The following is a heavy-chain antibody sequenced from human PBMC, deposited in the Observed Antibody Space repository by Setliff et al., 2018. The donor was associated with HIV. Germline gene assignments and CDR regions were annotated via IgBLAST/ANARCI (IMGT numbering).Heavy chain of an antibody. V-gene: IGHV7-4-1*02. Sequence: GASVKVSCKTFGYSFTAYQMHWLRQAPGQGLEWMGRINRDNGGIDYAQGFTGRLVFSMDTSVSTAYLQISNLKAEDTAVYYCARLRAYYGSGLMDVWGEGTTVTVSS. D-gene: IGHD3-10*01. CDR1: GYSFTAYQ. J-gene: IGHJ6*03. CDR2: INRDNGGI. CDR3: ARLRAYYGSGLMDV.